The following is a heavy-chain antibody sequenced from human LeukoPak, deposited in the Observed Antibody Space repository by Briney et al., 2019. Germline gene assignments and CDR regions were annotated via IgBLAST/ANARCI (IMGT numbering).Heavy chain of an antibody. J-gene: IGHJ4*02. CDR1: GFTFSSYG. V-gene: IGHV3-30*18. CDR3: AKTGATVTTGDY. D-gene: IGHD4-11*01. CDR2: ISYDGSNK. Sequence: PGRSLRLSCAASGFTFSSYGMHWVRQAPGKGLEWVAVISYDGSNKYYADSVKGRFTISRDNSKNTLYLQMNSLRAEDTAVYYCAKTGATVTTGDYWGQGTLVTVSS.